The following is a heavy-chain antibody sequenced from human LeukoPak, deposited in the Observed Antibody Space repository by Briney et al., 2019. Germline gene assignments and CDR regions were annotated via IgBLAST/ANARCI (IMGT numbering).Heavy chain of an antibody. V-gene: IGHV4-61*01. CDR1: GGSFTNGSDY. D-gene: IGHD3-22*01. CDR3: ARVRGYYDSSGYDY. Sequence: TSETLSLTCSVSGGSFTNGSDYWSWIRQPPGKGLEWIGYIYYTGSTNYNPSLKSRVTMSVDTSKSQFSLKLSSVTAADTAVYYCARVRGYYDSSGYDYWGQGTLVTVSS. CDR2: IYYTGST. J-gene: IGHJ4*02.